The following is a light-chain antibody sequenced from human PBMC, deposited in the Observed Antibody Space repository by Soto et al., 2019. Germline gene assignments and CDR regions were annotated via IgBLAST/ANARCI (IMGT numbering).Light chain of an antibody. V-gene: IGKV3D-20*02. CDR3: QQYNNWPRT. Sequence: EVGFTRSPATLSCSPGERAALSCRASHGVSSSYLAWYQQKPGQAPRLLIYDASSRATGIPDRFSGSGSGTEFTLTISSLQSEDFAVYYCQQYNNWPRTFGQGTKVDIK. CDR1: HGVSSSY. CDR2: DAS. J-gene: IGKJ1*01.